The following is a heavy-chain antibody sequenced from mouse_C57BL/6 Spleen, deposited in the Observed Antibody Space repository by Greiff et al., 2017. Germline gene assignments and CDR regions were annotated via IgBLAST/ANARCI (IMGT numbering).Heavy chain of an antibody. CDR3: ARRTPMDY. J-gene: IGHJ4*01. CDR1: GYAFSSFW. Sequence: QVQLQQSGPELVKPGASVKISCKASGYAFSSFWMNWVKQRPGKGLEWIGRIYPGDGDTNYNGKFKGKATLTADKSSSTAYMQLSSLTSEDSAVYFCARRTPMDYWGQGTSVTVSS. CDR2: IYPGDGDT. V-gene: IGHV1-82*01.